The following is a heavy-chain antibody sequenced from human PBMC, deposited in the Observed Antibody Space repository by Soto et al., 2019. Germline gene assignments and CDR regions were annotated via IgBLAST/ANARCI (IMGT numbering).Heavy chain of an antibody. J-gene: IGHJ4*02. V-gene: IGHV4-61*01. CDR1: GGSVSSCSYY. CDR2: IYYSGST. Sequence: SETLSLTCTVSGGSVSSCSYYWSWIRQPPGKGLEWIGYIYYSGSTNYNPSLKSRVTISVDTSKNQFSLKLSSVTAADTAVYYCARRWGRTFDFWGQGTLVTVSS. D-gene: IGHD7-27*01. CDR3: ARRWGRTFDF.